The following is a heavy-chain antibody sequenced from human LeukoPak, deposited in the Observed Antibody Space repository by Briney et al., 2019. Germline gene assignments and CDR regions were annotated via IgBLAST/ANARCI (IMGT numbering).Heavy chain of an antibody. D-gene: IGHD5-24*01. V-gene: IGHV4-59*02. CDR2: VHYSGTT. J-gene: IGHJ4*02. CDR1: GGSVSSYY. CDR3: SREGPRRDGNNADN. Sequence: SETLSLTCIVSGGSVSSYYWSWIRQPPGKGLEWIGYVHYSGTTNYNPSLKSRVTMSVDTSKNQFSLKLTSVTAADTAVYYCSREGPRRDGNNADNWGQGTLVTVSS.